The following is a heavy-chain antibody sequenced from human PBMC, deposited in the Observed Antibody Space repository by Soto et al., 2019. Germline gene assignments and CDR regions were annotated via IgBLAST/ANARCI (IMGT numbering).Heavy chain of an antibody. Sequence: QVQLVESGGSVVQPGGSQRLSCAASGFSFSYYGLHWVRQAPGKGLEWLALITRDGYNRYYADSVKGRFTISRDNSKNTIFLQMNSLKSEDTAVYYCAKGGSFDIWGQGTPVTVSS. V-gene: IGHV3-30*18. D-gene: IGHD6-6*01. CDR2: ITRDGYNR. J-gene: IGHJ4*02. CDR1: GFSFSYYG. CDR3: AKGGSFDI.